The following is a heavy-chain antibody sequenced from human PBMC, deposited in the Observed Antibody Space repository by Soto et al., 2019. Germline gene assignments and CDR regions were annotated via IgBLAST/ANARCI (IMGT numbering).Heavy chain of an antibody. CDR1: GFTFSSYS. D-gene: IGHD3-10*01. Sequence: EVQLVESGGGLVQPGGSLRLSCAASGFTFSSYSMNWVRQAPGKGLEWVSYISSSSSTIYYADSVKGRFTISRDNAKNSLYLQMNSLRAEDTAVYYCARRSTMVRGVIPDYFDYWGQGTLVTVSS. CDR3: ARRSTMVRGVIPDYFDY. V-gene: IGHV3-48*01. CDR2: ISSSSSTI. J-gene: IGHJ4*02.